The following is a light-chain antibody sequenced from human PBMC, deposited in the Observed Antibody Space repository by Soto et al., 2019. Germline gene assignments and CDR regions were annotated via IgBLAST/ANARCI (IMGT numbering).Light chain of an antibody. CDR2: VAS. J-gene: IGKJ1*01. V-gene: IGKV1-39*01. CDR1: QSISSY. CDR3: QQSYSTPRT. Sequence: DIQKTKSPSSVSASVGVRVTSTYRASQSISSYLHWYQQKPGKAPTLLIYVASTLQRGVPSRFSGSGSGTDFTLAITSLQPEDFATYYCQQSYSTPRTFGEGTKVDIK.